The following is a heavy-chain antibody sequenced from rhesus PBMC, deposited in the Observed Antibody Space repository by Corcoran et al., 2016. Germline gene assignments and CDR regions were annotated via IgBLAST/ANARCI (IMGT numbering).Heavy chain of an antibody. CDR1: GYSISSGYD. CDR3: ARLVITTLDY. CDR2: IYGSSGST. D-gene: IGHD3-16*01. J-gene: IGHJ4*01. Sequence: QVQLQESGPGVVKPSETLSLTCAVSGYSISSGYDWSWIRQPPGKGLEWIWYIYGSSGSTNYNPSLKNRVTISKDTSKNQFSLKLSSVTAADTAVYYCARLVITTLDYWGQGVLVTVSS. V-gene: IGHV4-76*01.